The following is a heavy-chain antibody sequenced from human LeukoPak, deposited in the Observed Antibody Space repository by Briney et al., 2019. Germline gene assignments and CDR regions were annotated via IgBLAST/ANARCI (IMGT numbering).Heavy chain of an antibody. CDR3: ARSGGDSGSYTDAFDI. CDR2: IYHSGST. D-gene: IGHD1-26*01. CDR1: GGSISSSNW. Sequence: SETLSLTCAVSGGSISSSNWWSWVRQPPEKGLEWIGEIYHSGSTNYNPSLKSRVTISVDKSKNQFSLKLSSVTAADTAVYYCARSGGDSGSYTDAFDIWGQGTMVTVSS. J-gene: IGHJ3*02. V-gene: IGHV4-4*02.